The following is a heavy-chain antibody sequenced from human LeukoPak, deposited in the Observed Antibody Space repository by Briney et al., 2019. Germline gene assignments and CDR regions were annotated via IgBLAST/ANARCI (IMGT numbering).Heavy chain of an antibody. CDR3: TSGGGEFGELVLYY. V-gene: IGHV3-23*01. CDR2: ISGGGGST. D-gene: IGHD3-10*01. J-gene: IGHJ4*02. CDR1: GFTFSSYA. Sequence: PWGSLRLSCAASGFTFSSYAMSWVRQAPGKGLEYVATISGGGGSTYYADSVKGRFTISRDNSKNTLYLQMNSLRADDTAVYYCTSGGGEFGELVLYYWGQGTLVTVSS.